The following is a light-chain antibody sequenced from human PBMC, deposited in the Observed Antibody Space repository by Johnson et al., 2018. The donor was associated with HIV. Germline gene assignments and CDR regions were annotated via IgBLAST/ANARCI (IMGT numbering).Light chain of an antibody. CDR1: SSNIGNNY. CDR3: GTWDSSLSVLYV. V-gene: IGLV1-51*01. CDR2: DNN. Sequence: QAVLTQPPSVSAAPGQKVTIYCSGSSSNIGNNYVSWYQQLPGTAPKLLIYDNNKRPSGIPDRFSGSKSGPSATLGITGLQTGDEADYYCGTWDSSLSVLYVFGTGTKVTVL. J-gene: IGLJ1*01.